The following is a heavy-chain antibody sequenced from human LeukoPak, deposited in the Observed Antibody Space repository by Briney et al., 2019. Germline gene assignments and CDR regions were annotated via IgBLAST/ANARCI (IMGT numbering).Heavy chain of an antibody. J-gene: IGHJ6*02. CDR2: INHSGST. Sequence: SETLSLTCAVYGGSFSGYYWSWIRQPPGKGLEWIGEINHSGSTNYNPSLKSRVTISVDTSKNQFSLKLSSVTAADTAVYYCARGGRQSNNDWGQGTTVTVSS. V-gene: IGHV4-34*01. CDR3: ARGGRQSNND. CDR1: GGSFSGYY.